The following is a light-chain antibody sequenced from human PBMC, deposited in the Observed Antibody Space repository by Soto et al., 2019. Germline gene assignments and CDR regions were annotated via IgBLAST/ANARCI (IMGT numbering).Light chain of an antibody. CDR2: VGAGGILG. CDR1: SAYSNYK. V-gene: IGLV9-49*03. CDR3: GEGLCSGSNCFVV. J-gene: IGLJ2*01. Sequence: QSVLTQPPSASASPGASVTLTCTLSSAYSNYKVDWYHQRPGKGPRSVMRVGAGGILGSKGDGSPGRFSVLGSGMNRYLAIKNIQEEDEGEFPCGEGLCSGSNCFVVFGGGTKVTVL.